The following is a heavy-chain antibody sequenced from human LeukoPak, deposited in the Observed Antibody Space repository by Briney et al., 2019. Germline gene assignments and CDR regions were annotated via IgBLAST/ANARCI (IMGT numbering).Heavy chain of an antibody. CDR3: ARPVDYADFNYFDY. Sequence: GGSLRLSCAASGFTFSSYAMHWVRQAPGKGLEWVAVISYDGSNKYYADSVKGRFTISRDNSRNTLYLQMNSLRAEDTAVYYCARPVDYADFNYFDYWGQGTLVTVSS. V-gene: IGHV3-30-3*01. J-gene: IGHJ4*02. D-gene: IGHD4-17*01. CDR1: GFTFSSYA. CDR2: ISYDGSNK.